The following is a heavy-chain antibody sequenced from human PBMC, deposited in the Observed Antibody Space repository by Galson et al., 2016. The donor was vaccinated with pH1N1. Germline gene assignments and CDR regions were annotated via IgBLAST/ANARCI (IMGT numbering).Heavy chain of an antibody. V-gene: IGHV2-70*01. Sequence: PALVKPTQTLTLTCTFSGFSLSTSGMCVSWIRQPPGKALEWLALIDWDDDKYYSTSLKTRLTISKDPSKNQVVLTMTNIDPVDTATYYCSRLDYGDYSGYFEYWGQGTLVTVSS. J-gene: IGHJ4*02. D-gene: IGHD4-17*01. CDR2: IDWDDDK. CDR3: SRLDYGDYSGYFEY. CDR1: GFSLSTSGMC.